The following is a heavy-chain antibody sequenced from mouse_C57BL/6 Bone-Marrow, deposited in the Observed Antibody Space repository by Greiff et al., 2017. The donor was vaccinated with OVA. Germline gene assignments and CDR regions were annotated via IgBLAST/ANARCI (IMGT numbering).Heavy chain of an antibody. Sequence: EVKVVESGGGLVQPGGSLKLSCAASGFTFSDYYMYWVRQTPEKRLEWVAYISNGGGSNYYPDSVKGRFTITRDNAKNTLYLQMSRLKSEDTAMYYCARKGGDYYGSSYYAMDYWGQGTSVTVSS. CDR3: ARKGGDYYGSSYYAMDY. D-gene: IGHD1-1*01. CDR2: ISNGGGSN. J-gene: IGHJ4*01. V-gene: IGHV5-12*01. CDR1: GFTFSDYY.